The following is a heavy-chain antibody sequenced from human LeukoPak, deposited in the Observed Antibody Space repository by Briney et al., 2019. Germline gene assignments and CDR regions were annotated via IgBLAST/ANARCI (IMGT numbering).Heavy chain of an antibody. CDR2: ISWNSGSI. CDR3: ARDLNWNLDY. D-gene: IGHD1-1*01. CDR1: GFTFDDYA. Sequence: GGSLRLSCAASGFTFDDYAMHWVRQAPGKGLEWVSGISWNSGSIGYADSVKGRFTISRDNAKNSLFLQMNGLRTEDTAVYYCARDLNWNLDYWGQGTLVTVSS. J-gene: IGHJ4*02. V-gene: IGHV3-9*01.